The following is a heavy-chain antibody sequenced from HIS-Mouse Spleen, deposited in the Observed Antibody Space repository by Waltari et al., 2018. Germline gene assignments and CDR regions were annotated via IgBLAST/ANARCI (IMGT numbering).Heavy chain of an antibody. V-gene: IGHV4-39*07. CDR3: AREIPYSSSWYDWYFDL. D-gene: IGHD6-13*01. Sequence: QLQLQESGPGLVKPSETLSLTCTVSGGSISSSSYYWGWIRQPPGKGLGWIGSSYYRGSPYYNPSRKSRVTISVDTSKNQFSLKLSSVTAADTAVYYCAREIPYSSSWYDWYFDLWGRGTLVTVSS. CDR2: SYYRGSP. CDR1: GGSISSSSYY. J-gene: IGHJ2*01.